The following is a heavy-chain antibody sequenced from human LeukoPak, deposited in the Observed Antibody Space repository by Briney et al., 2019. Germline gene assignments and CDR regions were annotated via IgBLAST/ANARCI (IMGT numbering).Heavy chain of an antibody. CDR3: AREVVAAPYYGMDV. CDR2: IYYSGST. J-gene: IGHJ6*02. V-gene: IGHV4-30-4*01. CDR1: GGSISSGDYY. Sequence: SETLSLTCTVSGGSISSGDYYWSWIRQPPGKGLEWIGYIYYSGSTYYNPSLKSRVTISVDTSKNQFSLKLSSVTAADTAVYYCAREVVAAPYYGMDVWGQGTTVTVSS. D-gene: IGHD2-15*01.